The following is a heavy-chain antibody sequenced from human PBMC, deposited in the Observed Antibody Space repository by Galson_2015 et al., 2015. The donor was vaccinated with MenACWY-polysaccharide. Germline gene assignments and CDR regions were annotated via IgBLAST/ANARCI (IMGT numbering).Heavy chain of an antibody. CDR2: ITGSGGST. D-gene: IGHD2-15*01. J-gene: IGHJ6*02. CDR1: GFTFSSYA. V-gene: IGHV3-23*01. Sequence: SLRLSCAVSGFTFSSYAMSWVRQAPGKGLEWVSAITGSGGSTYYVDSVKGRFTISRDNSNNALYLQMNGLRAEDTAVYYCAKRARVVVAVWYGMDVWGQGTTVTVSS. CDR3: AKRARVVVAVWYGMDV.